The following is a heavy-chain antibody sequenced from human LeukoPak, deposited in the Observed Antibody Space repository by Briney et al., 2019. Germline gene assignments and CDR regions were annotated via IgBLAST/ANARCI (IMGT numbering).Heavy chain of an antibody. CDR1: RFTVSSNY. Sequence: GGSLRLSCAASRFTVSSNYMSWVRQAPGKGLEWVSVIYSGGSTYYADSVKGRFTISRDNSKNTLYLQMNSLRAEDTAVYYCARDVSLYYMDVWGKGTTVTISS. CDR3: ARDVSLYYMDV. J-gene: IGHJ6*03. CDR2: IYSGGST. V-gene: IGHV3-53*01. D-gene: IGHD3-3*02.